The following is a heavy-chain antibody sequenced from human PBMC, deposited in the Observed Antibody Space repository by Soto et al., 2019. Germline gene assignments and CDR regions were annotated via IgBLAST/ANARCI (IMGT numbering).Heavy chain of an antibody. J-gene: IGHJ4*02. Sequence: QVQLVESGGGVVQPGRSLRLSCAASGFTFSSYAMHWVRQAPGKGLEWVAVISYDGSNKYYADSVKGRFTISRDNSKNTLDLQMKSLRAEDTALYYCPREPITMVRGVRGGPFDYWGQGTLVTVSS. CDR1: GFTFSSYA. D-gene: IGHD3-10*01. CDR3: PREPITMVRGVRGGPFDY. V-gene: IGHV3-30-3*01. CDR2: ISYDGSNK.